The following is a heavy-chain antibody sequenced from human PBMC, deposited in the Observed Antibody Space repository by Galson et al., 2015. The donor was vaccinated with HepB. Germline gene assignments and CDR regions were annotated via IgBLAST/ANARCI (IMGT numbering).Heavy chain of an antibody. CDR2: INSDGSTT. CDR3: ARSEAPLQH. J-gene: IGHJ1*01. Sequence: SLRLSCADSGFTFSSSWMHWVRQPPGKGLVWISRINSDGSTTNYADSVKGRFTISRDNAKNTLYLQMNSLRVEDTAVYYCARSEAPLQHWGQGTLVTVSS. CDR1: GFTFSSSW. D-gene: IGHD1-14*01. V-gene: IGHV3-74*01.